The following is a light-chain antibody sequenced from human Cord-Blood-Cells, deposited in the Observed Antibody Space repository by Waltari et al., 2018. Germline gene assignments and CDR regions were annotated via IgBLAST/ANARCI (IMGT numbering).Light chain of an antibody. Sequence: EIVLTQSPGTLSLSPGERATLSCRASQSVSSSYLAWYQQKPGQAPRLLIYGASSRATGIPDRCSGSGSGTDFTLTISILAPEDVAVYYCQQYGSSPYTFGQGTKLEIK. CDR2: GAS. CDR3: QQYGSSPYT. J-gene: IGKJ2*01. CDR1: QSVSSSY. V-gene: IGKV3-20*01.